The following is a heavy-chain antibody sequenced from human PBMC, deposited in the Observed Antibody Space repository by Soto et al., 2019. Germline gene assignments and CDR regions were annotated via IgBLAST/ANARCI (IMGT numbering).Heavy chain of an antibody. Sequence: EVQLVESGGGLAQPGGSLRLSCAASGFTFTNYWMHWVRQAPGKGLEWVANINQDGSDKKYVDSVKGRFTISRDNAKNSLYLQMNSLRADDTAIYYCARDESGSAVDSTEYLQHWGQGTLVTVSS. D-gene: IGHD5-12*01. J-gene: IGHJ1*01. CDR3: ARDESGSAVDSTEYLQH. V-gene: IGHV3-7*01. CDR1: GFTFTNYW. CDR2: INQDGSDK.